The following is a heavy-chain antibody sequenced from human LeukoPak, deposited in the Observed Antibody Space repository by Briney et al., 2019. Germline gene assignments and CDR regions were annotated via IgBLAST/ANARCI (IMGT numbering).Heavy chain of an antibody. CDR1: GYTFTSYG. Sequence: ASVKVSCKASGYTFTSYGISWVRQAPGQGLEWMGWISAHNGNTNYAEKLRDRVTMTTDTSTSTAYMELRSLGSDDTAVYYCARGIHDSSSDAFDIWGQGTMVTVSS. CDR2: ISAHNGNT. D-gene: IGHD6-6*01. V-gene: IGHV1-18*01. CDR3: ARGIHDSSSDAFDI. J-gene: IGHJ3*02.